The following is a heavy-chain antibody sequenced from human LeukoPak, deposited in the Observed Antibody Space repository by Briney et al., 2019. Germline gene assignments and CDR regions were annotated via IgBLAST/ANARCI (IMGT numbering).Heavy chain of an antibody. V-gene: IGHV3-21*01. CDR2: ISSSSTYI. Sequence: GGSLRLSCADSGFTFTGYSMIWVRQAPGKGLEWVSSISSSSTYIYYADSVKGRFTISRDNAKNSMYLQMDSLRVEDTAVYYCARGPYSRAGNGGYYFDYWGQGTLVTVSS. CDR1: GFTFTGYS. CDR3: ARGPYSRAGNGGYYFDY. D-gene: IGHD6-13*01. J-gene: IGHJ4*02.